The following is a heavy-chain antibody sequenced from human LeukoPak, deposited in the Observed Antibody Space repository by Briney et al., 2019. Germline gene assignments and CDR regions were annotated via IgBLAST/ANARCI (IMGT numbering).Heavy chain of an antibody. CDR1: GYTFTSYY. D-gene: IGHD5-12*01. CDR2: INPSGGST. V-gene: IGHV1-46*01. J-gene: IGHJ4*02. Sequence: GASVKVSCKASGYTFTSYYMHWVRQAPGQGLEWMGIINPSGGSTSYAQKFQGRVTMTRDTSTSTVYMELSSLRSEDTAVYYCARDRLAYFGYDTYFDNWGQGTLVTVSS. CDR3: ARDRLAYFGYDTYFDN.